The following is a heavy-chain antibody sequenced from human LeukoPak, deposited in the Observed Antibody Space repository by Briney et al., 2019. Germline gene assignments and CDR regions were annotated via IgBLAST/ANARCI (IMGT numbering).Heavy chain of an antibody. V-gene: IGHV5-51*01. D-gene: IGHD4-23*01. CDR3: ASRPFETTVVPWDFY. CDR1: GYSFTSYW. J-gene: IGHJ4*02. Sequence: GESLKISCKGSGYSFTSYWIGWVRQMPGKGLEWMGIIYPGDSDTRYSPSFQGQVTISADKSISTAYLQWSSLKASDTAMYYCASRPFETTVVPWDFYWGQGTQVTVSS. CDR2: IYPGDSDT.